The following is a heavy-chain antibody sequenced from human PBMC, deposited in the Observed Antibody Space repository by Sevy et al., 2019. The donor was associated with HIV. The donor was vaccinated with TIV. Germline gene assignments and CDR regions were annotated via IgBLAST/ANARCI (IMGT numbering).Heavy chain of an antibody. D-gene: IGHD2-21*01. V-gene: IGHV3-30*02. CDR3: GKEGGGEGGDH. Sequence: GGCLRLSCAASGFSYSSYGMHWVRQAPGKGLEWVAYIQYDGSNKDYADSVKGRFTISRYNSKNTLDLQMNSLRVGDTAVYYCGKEGGGEGGDHWGQGTLVTVSS. CDR2: IQYDGSNK. CDR1: GFSYSSYG. J-gene: IGHJ4*02.